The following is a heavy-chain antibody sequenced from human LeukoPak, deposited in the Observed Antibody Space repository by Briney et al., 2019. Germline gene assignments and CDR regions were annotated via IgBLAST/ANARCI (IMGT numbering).Heavy chain of an antibody. D-gene: IGHD6-19*01. V-gene: IGHV4-34*01. Sequence: PSETLSLTCAVYGGSFSGYYWSWIRQPPGKGLEWIGEINHSGSTNYNPSLKSRVTISVDTSKNQFSLKLSSVTAADTAVYYCARAPLYSGGSGWSIYYFYAMDVWGQGTTVTVSS. J-gene: IGHJ6*02. CDR3: ARAPLYSGGSGWSIYYFYAMDV. CDR1: GGSFSGYY. CDR2: INHSGST.